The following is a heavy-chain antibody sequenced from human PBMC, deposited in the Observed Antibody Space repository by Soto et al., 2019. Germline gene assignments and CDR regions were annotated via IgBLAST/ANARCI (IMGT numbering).Heavy chain of an antibody. CDR3: VKMGVAGNHFDY. CDR2: ISSSSSAI. Sequence: GGSLRLSCVVSGFTFNSYTMNWVRQAPGKGLEWVSYISSSSSAIYYADSVKGRFTISRDNAKNSLYLQMNSLRDEDTAVYYCVKMGVAGNHFDYWGQGALVTVSS. D-gene: IGHD6-19*01. V-gene: IGHV3-48*02. CDR1: GFTFNSYT. J-gene: IGHJ4*02.